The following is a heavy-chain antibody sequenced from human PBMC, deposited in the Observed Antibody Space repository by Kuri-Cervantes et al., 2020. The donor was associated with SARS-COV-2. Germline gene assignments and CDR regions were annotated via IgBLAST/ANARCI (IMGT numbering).Heavy chain of an antibody. CDR3: ARGWDYGSGSYYPRGDYGMDV. D-gene: IGHD3-10*01. CDR1: GGPISRYY. Sequence: ESLKISCTGSGGPISRYYWSWIRQPPGKGLEWIGYIYYSGSTNYNPSLKSRVTMSVDTSKNQFSLKLSSVTAADTAVYYCARGWDYGSGSYYPRGDYGMDVWGQGTTVTVSS. CDR2: IYYSGST. V-gene: IGHV4-59*01. J-gene: IGHJ6*02.